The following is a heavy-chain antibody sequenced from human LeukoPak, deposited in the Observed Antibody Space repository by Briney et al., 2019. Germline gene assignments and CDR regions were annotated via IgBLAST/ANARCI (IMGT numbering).Heavy chain of an antibody. CDR3: ARDSDLGYCSGGSCNYYFDY. CDR1: GRSVSSGSYY. V-gene: IGHV4-61*01. D-gene: IGHD2-15*01. CDR2: IYYSGST. J-gene: IGHJ4*02. Sequence: SKTLSLTCTVSGRSVSSGSYYWSWIRQPPGKGLEWIGYIYYSGSTNYNPSLKSRVTISVDTSKNQFSLKLSSVTAADTAVYYCARDSDLGYCSGGSCNYYFDYWGQGTLVTVSS.